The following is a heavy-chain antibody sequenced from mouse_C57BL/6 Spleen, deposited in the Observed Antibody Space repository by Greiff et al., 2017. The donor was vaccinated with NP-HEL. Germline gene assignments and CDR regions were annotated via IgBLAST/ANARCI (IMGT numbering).Heavy chain of an antibody. Sequence: VQLVESGPGLVAPSQSLSITCTVSGFSLTSYAISWVRQPPGKGLEWLGVIWTGGGTNYNSARKSRLSISKDNSKSQVFLKMNSLQTDDTARYYCARNSLTGTLYAMDYWGQGTSVTVSS. CDR2: IWTGGGT. CDR3: ARNSLTGTLYAMDY. D-gene: IGHD4-1*01. J-gene: IGHJ4*01. V-gene: IGHV2-9-1*01. CDR1: GFSLTSYA.